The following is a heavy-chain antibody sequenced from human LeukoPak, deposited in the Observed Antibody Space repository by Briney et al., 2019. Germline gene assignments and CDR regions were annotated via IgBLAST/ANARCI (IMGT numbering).Heavy chain of an antibody. V-gene: IGHV4-39*07. J-gene: IGHJ4*02. D-gene: IGHD5-18*01. Sequence: PGGSLRLSCAASGFTVSSNYMSWVRQPPGKGLEWIGSIYYSGSTYYNPSLKSRVTISVDTSKNQFSLKLSSVTAADTAVYYCARERDTAMALAFDYWGQGTLVTVSS. CDR2: IYYSGST. CDR3: ARERDTAMALAFDY. CDR1: GFTVSSNY.